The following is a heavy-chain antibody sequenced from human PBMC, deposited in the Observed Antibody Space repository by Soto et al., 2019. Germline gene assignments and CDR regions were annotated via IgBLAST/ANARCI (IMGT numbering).Heavy chain of an antibody. V-gene: IGHV3-23*01. Sequence: EVQLLESGGGLVQPGGSLRLSCAASGFTFSSYAMSWVRQAPGKGLEWVSAISGSGGSTYYADSVKGRFTISRDNSKNTLYLQMNSLRAEDTAVYYCANDVRYDRTGGYFDYWGQGTLVTVSA. J-gene: IGHJ4*02. CDR3: ANDVRYDRTGGYFDY. CDR2: ISGSGGST. CDR1: GFTFSSYA. D-gene: IGHD3-16*01.